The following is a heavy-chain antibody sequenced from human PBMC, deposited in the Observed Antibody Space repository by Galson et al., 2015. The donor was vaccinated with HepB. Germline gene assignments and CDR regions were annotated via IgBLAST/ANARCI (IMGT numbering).Heavy chain of an antibody. D-gene: IGHD3-22*01. CDR3: ARESFTFYYDSRALAV. V-gene: IGHV3-30*04. CDR1: GYTFSDYA. Sequence: SLRLSCAASGYTFSDYAMHWVRQAPGKGLEWVAIISYDGSDKYYADSVKGRFTISRDNSKKTLYLQMNSLRTEDTAVYYCARESFTFYYDSRALAVWGQGTTVTVSS. CDR2: ISYDGSDK. J-gene: IGHJ6*02.